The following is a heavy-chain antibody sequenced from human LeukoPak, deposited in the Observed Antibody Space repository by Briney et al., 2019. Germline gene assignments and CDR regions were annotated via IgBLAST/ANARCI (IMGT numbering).Heavy chain of an antibody. V-gene: IGHV3-23*01. CDR2: VGTDRDT. D-gene: IGHD2-8*01. J-gene: IGHJ4*02. CDR1: GFTFRSPS. Sequence: GGSLRLSCAASGFTFRSPSFSSVRQSPGRGLEWVSTVGTDRDTYYADSVKGRFTISRDNSKNTVYLQMTGLSADDTAVYYCAKKTPGVHPFDSWGQGALVTVSP. CDR3: AKKTPGVHPFDS.